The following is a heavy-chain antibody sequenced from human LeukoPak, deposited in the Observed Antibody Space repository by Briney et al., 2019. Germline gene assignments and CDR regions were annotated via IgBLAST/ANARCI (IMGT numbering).Heavy chain of an antibody. CDR2: MNPNSGNT. Sequence: GASVKVSCKASGYTFTSYDINWVRQATGQGLEWMGWMNPNSGNTGYAQKFQGRVTMTRNTSISTAYMELSSLRSEDTAVYYCARRSSGWYNFDYWGQGTLVTVSS. V-gene: IGHV1-8*01. CDR1: GYTFTSYD. J-gene: IGHJ4*02. D-gene: IGHD6-19*01. CDR3: ARRSSGWYNFDY.